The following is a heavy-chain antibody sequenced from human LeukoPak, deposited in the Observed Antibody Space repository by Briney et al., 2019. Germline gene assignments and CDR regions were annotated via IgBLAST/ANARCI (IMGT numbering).Heavy chain of an antibody. CDR3: ARLSQTPDYYTLGGYYYLGY. Sequence: ASVKVSCKASRYTFISYDINWVREAAGHGLEWMGWMNPNTGRTGYAQKFQGRITMTRDTSINTAYMELTNLRSEDTAIYYCARLSQTPDYYTLGGYYYLGYWGQGTPVTVSS. D-gene: IGHD3-10*01. V-gene: IGHV1-8*01. CDR2: MNPNTGRT. J-gene: IGHJ4*02. CDR1: RYTFISYD.